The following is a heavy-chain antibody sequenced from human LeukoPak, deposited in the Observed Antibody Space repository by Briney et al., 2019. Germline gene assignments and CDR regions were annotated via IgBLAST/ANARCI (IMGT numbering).Heavy chain of an antibody. CDR3: ARTSYYYGSGSYYPFDY. V-gene: IGHV1-3*01. CDR1: GYTFTSYA. Sequence: ASVKVSCKASGYTFTSYAMHWVRQAPGQRLEWMGWINAGNGNTKYSQKFQGRVTITRDTSASTAYVELSSLRSEDTAVYYCARTSYYYGSGSYYPFDYWGQGTLVTVSS. CDR2: INAGNGNT. D-gene: IGHD3-10*01. J-gene: IGHJ4*02.